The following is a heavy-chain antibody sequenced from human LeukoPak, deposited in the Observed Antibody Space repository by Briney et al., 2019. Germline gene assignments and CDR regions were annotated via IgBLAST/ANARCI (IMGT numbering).Heavy chain of an antibody. D-gene: IGHD6-19*01. CDR3: ARETDIPGYSSGLDY. CDR1: GFTFSSYW. V-gene: IGHV3-7*03. J-gene: IGHJ4*02. Sequence: PGGSLRLSCAASGFTFSSYWMSWVRQAPGKGLEWVANIKQDGSEKYYVDSVKGRFTISRDNAKNSLYLQMSSLRAEDTAVYYCARETDIPGYSSGLDYWGQGTLVTVSS. CDR2: IKQDGSEK.